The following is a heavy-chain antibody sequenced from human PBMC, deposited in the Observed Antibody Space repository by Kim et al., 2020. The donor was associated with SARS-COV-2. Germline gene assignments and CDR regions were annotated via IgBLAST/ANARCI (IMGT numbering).Heavy chain of an antibody. V-gene: IGHV4-34*01. CDR1: GGSFSSYY. D-gene: IGHD6-19*01. J-gene: IGHJ4*02. CDR3: ATKNGYSSGWSLD. Sequence: SETLSLTCAVYGGSFSSYYWSWIRQPPGKGLEWIGEINHSGGTNYNPSLKSRVTISVDTSKNQFSLKLSSVTAADTAVYYCATKNGYSSGWSLDWGQGTLFTVSS. CDR2: INHSGGT.